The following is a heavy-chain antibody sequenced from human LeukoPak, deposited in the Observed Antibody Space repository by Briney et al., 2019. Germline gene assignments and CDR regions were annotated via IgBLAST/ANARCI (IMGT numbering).Heavy chain of an antibody. CDR1: GFTFSSYA. J-gene: IGHJ4*02. CDR2: ISGSGGST. Sequence: PGGSLRLSCAASGFTFSSYAMSWVRQAPGKGLEWVSAISGSGGSTYYADSVKGRFTTSRDNSRNTLYLQMNSLRAEDTAVYYCAKVPSSGWYYFDYWGQGTLVTVSS. CDR3: AKVPSSGWYYFDY. D-gene: IGHD6-19*01. V-gene: IGHV3-23*01.